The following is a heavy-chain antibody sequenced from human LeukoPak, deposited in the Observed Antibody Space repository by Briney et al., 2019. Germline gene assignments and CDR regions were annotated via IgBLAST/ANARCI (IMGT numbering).Heavy chain of an antibody. CDR3: ATGDPPESTVVTEGGEDY. V-gene: IGHV1-69*04. CDR1: GGTFSSYA. CDR2: IIPILGIA. D-gene: IGHD4-23*01. Sequence: ASVKVSCKASGGTFSSYAISWVRQAPGQGLEWMGRIIPILGIANYAQKFQGRVTITADKSTSTAYMELSSLRSEDTAVYYCATGDPPESTVVTEGGEDYWGQGTLVTVSS. J-gene: IGHJ4*02.